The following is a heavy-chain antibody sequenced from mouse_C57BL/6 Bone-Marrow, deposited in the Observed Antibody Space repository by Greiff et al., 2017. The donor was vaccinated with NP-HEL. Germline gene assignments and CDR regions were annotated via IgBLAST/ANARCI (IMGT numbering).Heavy chain of an antibody. V-gene: IGHV5-17*01. CDR1: GFTFSDYG. CDR3: ARLNWDGGDYYAMDY. J-gene: IGHJ4*01. D-gene: IGHD4-1*02. Sequence: EVQLVESGGGLVKPGGSLKLSCAASGFTFSDYGMHWVRQAPEKGLEWVAYISSGSSTIYYADTVKGRFTISRDNAKNTLFLQMTSLRSEDTAMYYCARLNWDGGDYYAMDYWGQGTSVTVSS. CDR2: ISSGSSTI.